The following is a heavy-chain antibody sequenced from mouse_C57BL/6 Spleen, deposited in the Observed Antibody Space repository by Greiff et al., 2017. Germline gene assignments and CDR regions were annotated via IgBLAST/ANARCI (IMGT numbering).Heavy chain of an antibody. CDR1: GYTFPSYW. V-gene: IGHV1-69*01. J-gene: IGHJ4*01. CDR3: ARPAIGNAMDY. CDR2: IDPSDSYT. Sequence: QVQLQQPGAEPVMPGASVKLSCKASGYTFPSYWMHWVKQRPGQGLEWIGEIDPSDSYTNYNQKFKGKSTLTVDKSSSTAYMQRSSLTSEDSAVYYCARPAIGNAMDYWGQGTSVTVSS. D-gene: IGHD1-2*01.